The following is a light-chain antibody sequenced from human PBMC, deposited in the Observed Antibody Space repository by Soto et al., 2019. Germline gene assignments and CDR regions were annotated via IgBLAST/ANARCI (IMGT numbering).Light chain of an antibody. Sequence: QSVLTQPSSVSGTPGQRVTISCSGSDSNIGSNTVNWYQQLPGAAPQLLIYTNFQRPSGIPDRFSGSKSVTSASLAISGLQYEDEAHYYCAVWDDSLNGWAFGGGTQLTVL. CDR3: AVWDDSLNGWA. CDR2: TNF. CDR1: DSNIGSNT. J-gene: IGLJ2*01. V-gene: IGLV1-44*01.